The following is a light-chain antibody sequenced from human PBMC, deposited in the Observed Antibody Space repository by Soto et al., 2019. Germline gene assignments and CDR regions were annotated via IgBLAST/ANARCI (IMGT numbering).Light chain of an antibody. V-gene: IGKV1-27*01. CDR2: AAS. CDR3: QKYNSAPQT. CDR1: RGISNY. Sequence: DIQMTQSPSSLSASVGDTVTITSRASRGISNYLAWYQQKPGKVPKLMIYAASTLQSGVPSRFSGSGSGTDFTLTISSLQPEDVATYYCQKYNSAPQTFGQGTKV. J-gene: IGKJ1*01.